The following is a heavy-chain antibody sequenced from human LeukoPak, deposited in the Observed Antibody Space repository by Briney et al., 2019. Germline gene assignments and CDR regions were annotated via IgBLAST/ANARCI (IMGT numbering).Heavy chain of an antibody. D-gene: IGHD3-22*01. CDR1: QFIFSTYA. Sequence: PGGSLRPSCAASQFIFSTYAMSWVRQAPGKGLEWVSAISGNGGNTYYADSVEGRFTISRDNSKNTLYLQMDRLRVEDSAVYYCVRDGDIVVVITFDYWGQGTLVTVSS. CDR2: ISGNGGNT. V-gene: IGHV3-23*01. J-gene: IGHJ4*02. CDR3: VRDGDIVVVITFDY.